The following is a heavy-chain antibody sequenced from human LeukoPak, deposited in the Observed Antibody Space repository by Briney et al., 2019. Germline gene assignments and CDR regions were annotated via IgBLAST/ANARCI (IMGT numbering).Heavy chain of an antibody. CDR1: GYTFTSYA. CDR3: ARVKEWAALDY. CDR2: ISAYNGNT. Sequence: WASVKVSCKASGYTFTSYAMHWVRQAPGQRLEWMGWISAYNGNTNYAQKLQGRVTMTTDTSTSTAYMELRSLRSDDTAVYYCARVKEWAALDYWGQGTLVTVSS. D-gene: IGHD3-3*01. V-gene: IGHV1-18*01. J-gene: IGHJ4*02.